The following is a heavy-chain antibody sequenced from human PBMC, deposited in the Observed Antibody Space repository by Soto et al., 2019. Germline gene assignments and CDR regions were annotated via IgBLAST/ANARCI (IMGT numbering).Heavy chain of an antibody. Sequence: QVQLVESGGGVVQPGRSLRLSCAASGFTFSSFAMYWVRQAPGRGLEWMAVISYHGRNKYYADSVKGRSTISRDNSKDTLYLQMNILRHEDTAMYYCARGQCWRGECYSRDAFDIWGQGTKVTVS. D-gene: IGHD2-21*01. V-gene: IGHV3-30*14. CDR1: GFTFSSFA. J-gene: IGHJ3*02. CDR2: ISYHGRNK. CDR3: ARGQCWRGECYSRDAFDI.